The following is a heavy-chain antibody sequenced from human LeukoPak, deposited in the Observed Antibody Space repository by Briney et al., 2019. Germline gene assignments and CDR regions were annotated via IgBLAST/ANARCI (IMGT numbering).Heavy chain of an antibody. J-gene: IGHJ4*02. Sequence: SETLSLTCTVSGGSISSGGYYWSWIRQHPGKGLEWIGYIYYSGSTYYNPSLKSRVTISVDTSKNQFSLKLSSVTAADTAAYYRARGNYYYDSSGYYYIDYWGQGTLVTVSS. CDR3: ARGNYYYDSSGYYYIDY. CDR2: IYYSGST. D-gene: IGHD3-22*01. V-gene: IGHV4-31*03. CDR1: GGSISSGGYY.